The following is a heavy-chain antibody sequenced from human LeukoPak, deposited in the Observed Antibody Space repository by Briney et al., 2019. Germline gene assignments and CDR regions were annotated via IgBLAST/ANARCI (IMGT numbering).Heavy chain of an antibody. V-gene: IGHV3-15*07. Sequence: GGSLRLSCATSGFTFSNAWMNWVRQAPGKGLGWVGRIRRNSDGGTIDYAAPVKGRFTISRDDSKNTLYLQMNRLTSEDTAVYYCAQGSGFYYDYWGQGTLVTVSS. CDR1: GFTFSNAW. CDR3: AQGSGFYYDY. CDR2: IRRNSDGGTI. J-gene: IGHJ4*02. D-gene: IGHD3-22*01.